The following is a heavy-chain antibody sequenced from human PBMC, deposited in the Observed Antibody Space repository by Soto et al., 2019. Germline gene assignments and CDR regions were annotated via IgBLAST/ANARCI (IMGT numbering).Heavy chain of an antibody. D-gene: IGHD4-17*01. CDR2: ISYIGNT. V-gene: IGHV4-59*08. CDR1: SGSISGYY. Sequence: QVHLQESGPGLVKPSETLSLTCTVSSGSISGYYWSWIRQPPGKGLECIGYISYIGNTHYNPSLKRRPTISIDTSKTQFSLKVTSVTAADTAVYYCARFDFGDYRGLDYWGQGTLVTVSS. J-gene: IGHJ4*02. CDR3: ARFDFGDYRGLDY.